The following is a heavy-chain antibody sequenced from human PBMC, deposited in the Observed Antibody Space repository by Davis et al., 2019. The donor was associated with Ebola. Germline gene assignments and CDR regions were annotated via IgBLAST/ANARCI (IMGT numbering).Heavy chain of an antibody. CDR1: GDSISRNSW. Sequence: MPGGSLRLSCTVSGDSISRNSWWTWVRQAPGKGLEWLGEIEDSGTTTYTESLKSRITMSVVKSKTQFSLTLTTLTAADTAVYYCARLRTSDYSYYFQYWGQGLLVTVSS. V-gene: IGHV4-4*02. D-gene: IGHD3/OR15-3a*01. CDR2: IEDSGTT. CDR3: ARLRTSDYSYYFQY. J-gene: IGHJ4*02.